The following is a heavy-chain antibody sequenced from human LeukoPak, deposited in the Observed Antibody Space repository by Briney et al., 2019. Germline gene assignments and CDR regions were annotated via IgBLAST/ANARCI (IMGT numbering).Heavy chain of an antibody. CDR2: IYPGDSAT. CDR1: GYSFSSYW. CDR3: ARQNWGVDY. J-gene: IGHJ4*02. D-gene: IGHD7-27*01. Sequence: ESSKISCKGSGYSFSSYWIAWVRQMPGKGLEWMGIIYPGDSATKYSPSFQGQVTVSADKSISTAYLQWSSLKASDTAMYYCARQNWGVDYWGQGTLVTFPS. V-gene: IGHV5-51*01.